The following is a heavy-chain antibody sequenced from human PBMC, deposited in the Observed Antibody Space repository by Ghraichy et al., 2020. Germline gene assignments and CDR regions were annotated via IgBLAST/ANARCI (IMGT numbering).Heavy chain of an antibody. Sequence: GGSLRLSCAASGFTFSTYAMSWVRQAPGKGLEWVSVVTDSGGTTYYADSVKGRFTISRDNSKSSVYLQMNSLRAEDTAVYYCAKRDWLHWFVYLWGRGALFTVSS. J-gene: IGHJ2*01. CDR2: VTDSGGTT. CDR1: GFTFSTYA. D-gene: IGHD3-10*01. V-gene: IGHV3-23*01. CDR3: AKRDWLHWFVYL.